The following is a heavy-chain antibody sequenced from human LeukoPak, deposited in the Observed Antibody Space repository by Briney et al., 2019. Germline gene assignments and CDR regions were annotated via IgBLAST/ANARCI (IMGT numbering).Heavy chain of an antibody. CDR3: ARDNHYGDYEDFDY. V-gene: IGHV1-69*13. D-gene: IGHD4-17*01. J-gene: IGHJ4*02. CDR2: IIPIFGTA. CDR1: GGTFSSYA. Sequence: ASVKVSCKASGGTFSSYAISWVRQAPGQGLEWVGGIIPIFGTANYAQKFQGRVTITADESTSTAYMELSSLRSEDTAVYYCARDNHYGDYEDFDYWGQGTLVAVSS.